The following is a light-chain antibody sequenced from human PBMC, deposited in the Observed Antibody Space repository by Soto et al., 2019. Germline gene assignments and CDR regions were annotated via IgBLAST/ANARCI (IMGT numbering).Light chain of an antibody. V-gene: IGKV3-20*01. CDR1: QSLSASY. CDR2: GAS. J-gene: IGKJ1*01. Sequence: EIVLTQSPGTLSLSPGERATLFCRASQSLSASYLAWYQQKPGQAPRLLVYGASSRATGIPDRISGSGSGTDFTLIISRLEPEDFAVYYCQQYGGSSWTFGQGTKVEIK. CDR3: QQYGGSSWT.